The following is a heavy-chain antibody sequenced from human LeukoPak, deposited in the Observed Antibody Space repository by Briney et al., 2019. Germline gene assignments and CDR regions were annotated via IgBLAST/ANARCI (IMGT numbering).Heavy chain of an antibody. D-gene: IGHD7-27*01. CDR3: ARIRTGEDYYYMDV. CDR2: IYYSGST. J-gene: IGHJ6*03. Sequence: PSETLSLTCTVSGGSISSYYWSWIRQPAGKGLEWIGYIYYSGSTNYNPSLKSRVTISVDTSKDQFSLKLSSVTAADTAVYYCARIRTGEDYYYMDVWGKGTTVTVSS. CDR1: GGSISSYY. V-gene: IGHV4-59*08.